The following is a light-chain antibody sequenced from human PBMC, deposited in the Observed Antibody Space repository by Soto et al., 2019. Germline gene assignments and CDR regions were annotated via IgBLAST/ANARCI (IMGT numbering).Light chain of an antibody. Sequence: DIQMTQSPSTLSASVGDRVTITCRASQTISTWLAWYQQKPGKAPELLIYGASTLESGVPSRFSGSGSGTEFTLTIRSLQPDDFATYYCXQYKSYWTXGQGTKVDIK. CDR2: GAS. J-gene: IGKJ1*01. CDR3: XQYKSYWT. V-gene: IGKV1-5*01. CDR1: QTISTW.